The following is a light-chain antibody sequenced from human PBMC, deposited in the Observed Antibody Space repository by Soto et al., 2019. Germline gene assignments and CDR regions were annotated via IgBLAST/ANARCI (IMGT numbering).Light chain of an antibody. CDR2: AAS. Sequence: DIQMTQSPSSLSASVGDRVTITCRASQNINTYLNWCQQKPGKAPNLLIFAASSSQSGVPSRFSGSGSGTDFTLTISSLQPEDFATYYCQQSYSTPYTVGQGTKVDSK. J-gene: IGKJ2*01. V-gene: IGKV1-39*01. CDR3: QQSYSTPYT. CDR1: QNINTY.